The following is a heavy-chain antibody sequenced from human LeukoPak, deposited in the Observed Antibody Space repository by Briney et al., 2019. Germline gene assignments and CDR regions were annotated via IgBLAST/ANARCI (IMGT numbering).Heavy chain of an antibody. Sequence: SETLSLTCTVSGGSISSGTYYWSWIRQPAGKGLEWIGRIYSSGSTNYNPSLKSRVTMSVDTSKNQFSLKLSSVTAADTAVYYCARGGLVRGTINSLIGFDIWGQGIMVTVSS. CDR1: GGSISSGTYY. J-gene: IGHJ3*02. CDR2: IYSSGST. D-gene: IGHD3-10*01. V-gene: IGHV4-61*02. CDR3: ARGGLVRGTINSLIGFDI.